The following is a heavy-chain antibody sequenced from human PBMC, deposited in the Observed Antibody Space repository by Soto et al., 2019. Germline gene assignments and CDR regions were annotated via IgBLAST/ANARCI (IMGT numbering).Heavy chain of an antibody. Sequence: EVQLVESGGGLVKPGGSLRLSCAASRFTFSTYSMNWVRQAPGKGLEWVSSISSSSTYIYYADSVKGRFTISRDNAKNSLYLQMNSLRAEDTAVYYCARLPDDGDTFDYWGQGTLVTVSS. CDR1: RFTFSTYS. J-gene: IGHJ4*02. CDR2: ISSSSTYI. D-gene: IGHD4-17*01. V-gene: IGHV3-21*01. CDR3: ARLPDDGDTFDY.